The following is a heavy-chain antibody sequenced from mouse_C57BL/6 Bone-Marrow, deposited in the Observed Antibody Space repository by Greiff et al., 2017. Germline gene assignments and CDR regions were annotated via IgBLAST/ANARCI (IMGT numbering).Heavy chain of an antibody. CDR1: GYAFTNYL. CDR2: INPASGGT. CDR3: ARSMNYDSWFDY. V-gene: IGHV1-54*01. Sequence: QVQLQQSGAELVRPGTSVKVSCKASGYAFTNYLIEWVKQRPGQGLEWIGVINPASGGTNYNEKFKGKATLTADTSSSTASMQLSSLTSESSAVYCCARSMNYDSWFDYGGRGTLVTVTA. D-gene: IGHD1-1*01. J-gene: IGHJ3*01.